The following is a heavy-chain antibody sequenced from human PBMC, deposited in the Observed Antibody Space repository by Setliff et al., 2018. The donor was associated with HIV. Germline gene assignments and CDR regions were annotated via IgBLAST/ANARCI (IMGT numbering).Heavy chain of an antibody. CDR1: GGSFSGNY. V-gene: IGHV4-34*01. D-gene: IGHD2-15*01. CDR2: INHSANT. Sequence: SETLSLTCAVYGGSFSGNYWNWIRQPPGKGLEWIGEINHSANTNYSPSLKSRVTISVDTSKNQFSLKLNSVTAADTAVYYCARSSLHCGGGSCYLTWFDPWGQGTRGTVPQ. CDR3: ARSSLHCGGGSCYLTWFDP. J-gene: IGHJ5*02.